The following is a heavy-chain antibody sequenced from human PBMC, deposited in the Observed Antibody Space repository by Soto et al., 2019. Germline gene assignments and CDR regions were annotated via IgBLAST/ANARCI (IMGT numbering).Heavy chain of an antibody. V-gene: IGHV3-48*02. CDR1: GFMFDSYA. CDR2: ISPGGDRI. D-gene: IGHD6-19*01. Sequence: EVQLVESGGGLVQPGGPLRLSCLASGFMFDSYAINWALRAPGKGREWVSYISPGGDRIYYAESLKGRITISRDNARNSLSLQMNILSDEDTAVYYCTKSADSAGWGVDFWGQGTLVTVSS. J-gene: IGHJ4*02. CDR3: TKSADSAGWGVDF.